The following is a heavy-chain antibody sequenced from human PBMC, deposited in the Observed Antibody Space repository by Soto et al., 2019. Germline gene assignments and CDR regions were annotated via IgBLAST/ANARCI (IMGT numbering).Heavy chain of an antibody. CDR1: GGSFSGYY. V-gene: IGHV4-34*01. CDR3: ARGYDFWSGLGRGSRFDY. D-gene: IGHD3-3*01. J-gene: IGHJ4*02. CDR2: INHSGST. Sequence: PSETLSLTCAVYGGSFSGYYWSWIRQPPGKGLERIGEINHSGSTNYNPSLKSRVTISVDTSKNQFSLKLSSVTAADTAVYYCARGYDFWSGLGRGSRFDYWGQGTLVTVSS.